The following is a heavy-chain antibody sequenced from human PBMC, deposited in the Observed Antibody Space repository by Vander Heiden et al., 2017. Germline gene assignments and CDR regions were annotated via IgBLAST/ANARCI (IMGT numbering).Heavy chain of an antibody. Sequence: QVQLVESGGGVVQPGRSLRPPCAASGFTFSSYAMHWVRQAPGKGLEWVAVISYDGSNKYYADSVKGRFTISRDNSKNTLYLQMNSLRAEDTAVYYCPRENRGFFDYWGQGTLVTVSS. CDR1: GFTFSSYA. J-gene: IGHJ4*02. CDR2: ISYDGSNK. V-gene: IGHV3-30-3*01. CDR3: PRENRGFFDY.